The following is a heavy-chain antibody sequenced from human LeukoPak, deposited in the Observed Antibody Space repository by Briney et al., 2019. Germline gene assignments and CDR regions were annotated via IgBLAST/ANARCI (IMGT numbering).Heavy chain of an antibody. Sequence: GGSLRLSCAASGFAFSSYTMTWVRQAPGKGLEWVSDIIGSGGSMSYADSVQGRFTISRDNSRSTLYLQMDSLRAEDTAVYYCAKAGSSGGHNYGLAVWGQGTTATVSS. CDR1: GFAFSSYT. CDR3: AKAGSSGGHNYGLAV. D-gene: IGHD6-6*01. CDR2: IIGSGGSM. J-gene: IGHJ6*02. V-gene: IGHV3-23*01.